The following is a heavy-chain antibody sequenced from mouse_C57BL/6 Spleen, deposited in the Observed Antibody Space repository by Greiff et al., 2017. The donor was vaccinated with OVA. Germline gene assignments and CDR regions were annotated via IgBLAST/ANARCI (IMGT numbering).Heavy chain of an antibody. V-gene: IGHV5-17*01. Sequence: EVKVEESGGGLVKPGGSLKLSCAASGFTFSDYGMHWVRQAPEKGLEWVAYISSGSSTIYYADTVKGRFTISRDNAKNTLFLQMTSLRSEDTAMYYCAREALGAMDYWGQGTSVTVSS. J-gene: IGHJ4*01. CDR2: ISSGSSTI. D-gene: IGHD4-1*01. CDR3: AREALGAMDY. CDR1: GFTFSDYG.